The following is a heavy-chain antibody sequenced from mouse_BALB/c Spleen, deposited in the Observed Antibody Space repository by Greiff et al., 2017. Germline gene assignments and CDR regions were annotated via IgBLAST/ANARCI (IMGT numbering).Heavy chain of an antibody. CDR2: INSNGGST. J-gene: IGHJ2*01. V-gene: IGHV5-6-2*01. D-gene: IGHD1-2*01. CDR1: GFTFSSYY. Sequence: EVQLQDSGGGLVKLGGSLKLSCAASGFTFSSYYMSWVRQTPEKRLELVAAINSNGGSTYYPDTVKGRFTISRDNAKNTLYLQMSSLKSEDTALYYCARRSFTTAYFDYWGQGTTLTVSS. CDR3: ARRSFTTAYFDY.